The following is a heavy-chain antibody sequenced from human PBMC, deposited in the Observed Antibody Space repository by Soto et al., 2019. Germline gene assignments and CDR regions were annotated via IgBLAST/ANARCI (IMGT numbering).Heavy chain of an antibody. CDR3: ARSYTRMSSGGYSGLAKCYFDY. D-gene: IGHD6-19*01. V-gene: IGHV4-31*01. CDR1: GGSISSGGYY. CDR2: IYYSGST. J-gene: IGHJ4*02. Sequence: SETLSLTCTVSGGSISSGGYYWSWIRQHPGKGLEWIGYIYYSGSTYYNPSLKSPVTISVDTSKNKFSLKLISATAADTDAYYCARSYTRMSSGGYSGLAKCYFDYWGKGTLVTVSS.